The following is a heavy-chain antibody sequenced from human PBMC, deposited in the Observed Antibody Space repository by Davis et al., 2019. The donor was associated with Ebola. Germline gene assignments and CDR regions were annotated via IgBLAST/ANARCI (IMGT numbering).Heavy chain of an antibody. D-gene: IGHD3-16*01. CDR1: GFTFTTYS. CDR2: IKQDGSEK. CDR3: ATLVEELFDY. V-gene: IGHV3-7*03. J-gene: IGHJ4*02. Sequence: GGSLRLSCAASGFTFTTYSMHWVRQAPGKGLEWVANIKQDGSEKYYVDSVKGRFTISRDNSKNTLYLQMNSLRAEDTAVYYCATLVEELFDYWGQGTLVAVSS.